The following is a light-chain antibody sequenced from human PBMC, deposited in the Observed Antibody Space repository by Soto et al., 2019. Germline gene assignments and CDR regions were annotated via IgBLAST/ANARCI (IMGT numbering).Light chain of an antibody. CDR3: QQHNNGPRT. CDR2: GAS. V-gene: IGKV3-15*01. J-gene: IGKJ1*01. CDR1: QSVSSN. Sequence: TLSVSPGERATLSCRASQSVSSNLAWYQQKPGQAPRLLIYGASTRATDIPARFSGSGSGTEFTLTISSLQSEDFAVYYCQQHNNGPRTFGQETKVDIK.